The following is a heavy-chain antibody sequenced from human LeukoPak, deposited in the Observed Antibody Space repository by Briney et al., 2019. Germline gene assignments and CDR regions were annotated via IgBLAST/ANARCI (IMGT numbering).Heavy chain of an antibody. J-gene: IGHJ5*02. D-gene: IGHD6-6*01. Sequence: ASVKVSCKASGYTFTGYYMHWVRPAPGQGLEWMGWINPHSGGTNYAQKFQGRVTMTRDTSISTAYMELSRLRSDDTAVYYCAREYSSSLGYWFDPWGQGTLVTVSS. CDR3: AREYSSSLGYWFDP. CDR2: INPHSGGT. CDR1: GYTFTGYY. V-gene: IGHV1-2*02.